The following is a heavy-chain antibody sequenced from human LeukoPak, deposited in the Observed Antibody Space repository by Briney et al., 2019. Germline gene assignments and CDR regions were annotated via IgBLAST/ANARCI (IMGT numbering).Heavy chain of an antibody. J-gene: IGHJ4*02. CDR1: GFTFDDYT. V-gene: IGHV3-43*01. Sequence: GGSLRLSCAASGFTFDDYTMHWVRQAPGKGLEWVSLISWDGSTTYYADSVKGRFTISRDNSKNSLYLQMNSLRTEDTALYYCAKGPSESPVDYWGRGTLVTVSS. CDR2: ISWDGSTT. CDR3: AKGPSESPVDY.